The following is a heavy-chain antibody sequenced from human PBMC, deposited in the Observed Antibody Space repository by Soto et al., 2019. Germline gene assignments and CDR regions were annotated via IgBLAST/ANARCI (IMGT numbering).Heavy chain of an antibody. D-gene: IGHD3-9*01. Sequence: NPSETLSLTCTVSGGSVSRSSYYWGWVRQPPGKGLEWIGSVYYSGSTYYNPSLESRVAISVDKSKNQFSLKLMSLSAADTAVYYCGRLEGLATISYYFDYWGQGALVTVS. J-gene: IGHJ4*02. CDR3: GRLEGLATISYYFDY. CDR2: VYYSGST. V-gene: IGHV4-39*01. CDR1: GGSVSRSSYY.